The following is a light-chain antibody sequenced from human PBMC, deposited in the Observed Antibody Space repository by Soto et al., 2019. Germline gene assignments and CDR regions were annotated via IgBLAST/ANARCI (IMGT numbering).Light chain of an antibody. CDR2: EVS. V-gene: IGLV2-8*01. Sequence: QSVLTQPPSASGSPGQSVTISCTGSSSDVGGYNSVSWYQQHPGKAPNLMIYEVSKRPSGVPDRLSGSKSGNTASLTVSGLEAEEEADYYCSSYGGSNTVVFGGGTKLTVL. CDR1: SSDVGGYNS. J-gene: IGLJ2*01. CDR3: SSYGGSNTVV.